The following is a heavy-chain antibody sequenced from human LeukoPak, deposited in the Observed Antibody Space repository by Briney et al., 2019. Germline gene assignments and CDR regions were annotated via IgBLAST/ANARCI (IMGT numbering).Heavy chain of an antibody. J-gene: IGHJ4*02. CDR3: AREFSGSNYGFPFDY. Sequence: PGGSLRLSCAASGFTFSSYAMNWVRQAPGKGLEWVSVISGTGGRTYYADSVKGRFTISRDNSKNTLYLQMNSLRAEDTAVYYCAREFSGSNYGFPFDYWGQGTLVTVSS. CDR1: GFTFSSYA. D-gene: IGHD1-26*01. V-gene: IGHV3-23*01. CDR2: ISGTGGRT.